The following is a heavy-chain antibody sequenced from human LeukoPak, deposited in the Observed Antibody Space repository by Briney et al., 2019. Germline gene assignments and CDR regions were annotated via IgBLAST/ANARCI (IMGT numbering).Heavy chain of an antibody. CDR3: ARGRITMIRGVTIRKGPPEDYYYMDV. Sequence: SETLSLTCTVSDDSITMYYWTWIRQPPGKGLEWIGYVDHTGSTKFNPSLNGRVSISRDTSKNQFSLKLSSVTAADTAVYYCARGRITMIRGVTIRKGPPEDYYYMDVWGKGTTVTVSS. J-gene: IGHJ6*03. V-gene: IGHV4-59*12. D-gene: IGHD3-10*01. CDR1: DDSITMYY. CDR2: VDHTGST.